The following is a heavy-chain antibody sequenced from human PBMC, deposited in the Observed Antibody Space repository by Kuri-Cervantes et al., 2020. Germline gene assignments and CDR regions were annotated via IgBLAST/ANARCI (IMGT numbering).Heavy chain of an antibody. CDR2: IYYSGST. V-gene: IGHV4-31*03. CDR1: GGSISSGGYY. J-gene: IGHJ4*02. D-gene: IGHD6-19*01. CDR3: ARSYSSGWYVL. Sequence: LRLSCTVSGGSISSGGYYWSWIRQHPGKGLEWIGYIYYSGSTYYNPSLKSRVTISVDTSKNQFSLKLSSVTAADTAVYYCARSYSSGWYVLWGQGTLVTVSS.